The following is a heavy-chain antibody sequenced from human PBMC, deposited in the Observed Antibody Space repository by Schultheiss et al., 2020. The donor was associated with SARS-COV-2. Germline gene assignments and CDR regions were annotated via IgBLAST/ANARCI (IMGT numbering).Heavy chain of an antibody. CDR2: INYSGSG. V-gene: IGHV4-39*01. CDR3: ARLKVGSPFDY. Sequence: SETLSLTCTVSGGSISSSNWWSWVRQHPAKGLEWVGSINYSGSGYYNPSLKSRVTISVDTSKNQFSLKLSSVTAADTAVYYCARLKVGSPFDYWGQGTLVTVSS. J-gene: IGHJ4*02. CDR1: GGSISSSNW. D-gene: IGHD6-19*01.